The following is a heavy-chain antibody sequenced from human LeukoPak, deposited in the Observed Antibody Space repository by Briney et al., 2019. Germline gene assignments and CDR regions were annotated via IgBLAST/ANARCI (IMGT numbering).Heavy chain of an antibody. Sequence: PSETLSLTCTVSGGSISSYYWSWIRQPPGKGLEWMGYIYYSGSTNYNPSLKGRVTISVDTSKNQFSLKLSSVTAADTAVYYCARAYYDFWSGYPLDYWGQGTLVTVSS. V-gene: IGHV4-59*01. J-gene: IGHJ4*02. CDR1: GGSISSYY. CDR3: ARAYYDFWSGYPLDY. CDR2: IYYSGST. D-gene: IGHD3-3*01.